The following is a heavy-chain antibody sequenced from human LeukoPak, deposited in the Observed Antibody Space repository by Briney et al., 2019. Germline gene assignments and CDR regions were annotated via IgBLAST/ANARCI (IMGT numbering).Heavy chain of an antibody. V-gene: IGHV3-7*01. D-gene: IGHD2-2*01. Sequence: GGSLRLSCAASGFTFSSDWMSWVRQAPGKGLEWVANIKQDGSEKYYVDPVKGRFTISRDNAKNSLYLQMNSLRAEDTAVYYCARRGGDCSTTSCYAQRGHYYYYYMDVWGKGTTVTVSS. J-gene: IGHJ6*03. CDR3: ARRGGDCSTTSCYAQRGHYYYYYMDV. CDR2: IKQDGSEK. CDR1: GFTFSSDW.